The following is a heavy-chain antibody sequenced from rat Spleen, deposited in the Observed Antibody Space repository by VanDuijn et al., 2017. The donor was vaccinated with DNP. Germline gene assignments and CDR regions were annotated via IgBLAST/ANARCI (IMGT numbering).Heavy chain of an antibody. J-gene: IGHJ2*01. CDR1: GFSLTSYG. Sequence: QVQLKESGPGLVQPSQTLSLTCTVSGFSLTSYGVSWVRQPPGKGLEWIAAISSGGSTYYNSALKSRLSISRDTSKSQVFLKMNSLQTEDTAIYFCTRDIDWGQGVMVTVSS. V-gene: IGHV2S12*01. CDR3: TRDID. D-gene: IGHD2-3*01. CDR2: ISSGGST.